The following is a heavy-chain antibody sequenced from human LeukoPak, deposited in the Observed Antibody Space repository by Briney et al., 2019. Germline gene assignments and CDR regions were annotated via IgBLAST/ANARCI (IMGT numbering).Heavy chain of an antibody. V-gene: IGHV3-23*01. CDR3: ARDYADYVGYFFFDY. D-gene: IGHD4-17*01. Sequence: GGSLRLSCAVSGFTFNNYAMNWVRQAPGKGLEWVSSISGGGETTYYADSAKGRFTISRDNSQNTLYLQMNSLRAEDTAVYYCARDYADYVGYFFFDYWGQGTLVTVSS. CDR2: ISGGGETT. J-gene: IGHJ4*02. CDR1: GFTFNNYA.